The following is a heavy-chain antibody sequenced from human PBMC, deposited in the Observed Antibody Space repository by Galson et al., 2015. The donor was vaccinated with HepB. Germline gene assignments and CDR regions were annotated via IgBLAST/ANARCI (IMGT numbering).Heavy chain of an antibody. CDR3: ARGYSYGWGGYFDY. D-gene: IGHD5-18*01. CDR1: GFTFSSYA. V-gene: IGHV3-30*04. CDR2: ISYDGSNK. J-gene: IGHJ4*02. Sequence: SLRLSCAASGFTFSSYAMHWVRQAPGKGLEWVAVISYDGSNKYYADSVKGRFTISRDNSKNTLYLQMNSLRAEDTAVYYCARGYSYGWGGYFDYWGQGTLVTVSS.